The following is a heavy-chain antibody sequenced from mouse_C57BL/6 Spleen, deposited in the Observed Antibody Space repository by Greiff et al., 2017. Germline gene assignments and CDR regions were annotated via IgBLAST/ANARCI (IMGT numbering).Heavy chain of an antibody. V-gene: IGHV1-81*01. D-gene: IGHD1-1*01. Sequence: VQLQQSGAELARPGASVKPSCKASGYTFTSYGISWVKQRTGQGLEWIGEIYPRSGNTYYTEKFKGKATLTADQSSSTAYMELRRLTSEDSAIYFCARSEAVGATDYWGQGTTLTVSS. J-gene: IGHJ2*01. CDR2: IYPRSGNT. CDR1: GYTFTSYG. CDR3: ARSEAVGATDY.